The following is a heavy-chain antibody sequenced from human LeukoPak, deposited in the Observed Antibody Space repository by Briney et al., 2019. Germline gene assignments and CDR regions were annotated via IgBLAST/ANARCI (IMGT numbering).Heavy chain of an antibody. CDR1: GFTFSSYS. CDR3: ARDGSTVTIYYFDY. J-gene: IGHJ4*02. V-gene: IGHV3-21*01. CDR2: ISSSSTYI. D-gene: IGHD4-11*01. Sequence: KSGGSLRLSCAASGFTFSSYSMNWVRQAPGKGLEWVSSISSSSTYIYYADSVKGRFTISRDNAKNSLYLQMNSLRAEDTTVYYCARDGSTVTIYYFDYWGQGTLVTVSS.